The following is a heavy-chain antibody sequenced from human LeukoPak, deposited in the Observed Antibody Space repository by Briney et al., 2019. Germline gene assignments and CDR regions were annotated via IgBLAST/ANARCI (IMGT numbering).Heavy chain of an antibody. CDR3: ARTGYSSGWYGGFDI. V-gene: IGHV5-51*01. Sequence: PGGSLRLSCKGSGYSFTNYWIGWVRQMPGKGLEWMGIIYPGDSDTRYSPSFQGQVTISADKSIITAYLQWSSLKASDTAMYYCARTGYSSGWYGGFDIWGQGTLVTVSS. CDR2: IYPGDSDT. CDR1: GYSFTNYW. J-gene: IGHJ3*02. D-gene: IGHD6-19*01.